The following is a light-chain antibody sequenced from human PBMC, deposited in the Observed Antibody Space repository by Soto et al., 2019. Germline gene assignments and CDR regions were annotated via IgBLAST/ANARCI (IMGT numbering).Light chain of an antibody. Sequence: DIQMTQSPSTLSASVGDRVTITCRASQSIGSWLAWYQQKPGKAPKLLIYKASTLKSGVPSRFSGSGSGTEFTLTISSLHPDDFATYYCQEYNNYWTFGQGTKVDI. V-gene: IGKV1-5*03. CDR3: QEYNNYWT. CDR2: KAS. CDR1: QSIGSW. J-gene: IGKJ1*01.